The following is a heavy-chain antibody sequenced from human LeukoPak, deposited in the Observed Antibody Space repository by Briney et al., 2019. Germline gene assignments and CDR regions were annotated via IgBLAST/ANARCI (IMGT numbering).Heavy chain of an antibody. CDR2: ISGSGGST. Sequence: GGSLRLSCAASGFTFSSYDMSWVRQAPGKELEWVSAISGSGGSTYYADSVKGRFTVSRDNSKNTLYLQMNSLTAEDTALYFCAKDQSSGTYYDYWGQGTLVTVSS. CDR1: GFTFSSYD. J-gene: IGHJ4*02. D-gene: IGHD1-26*01. CDR3: AKDQSSGTYYDY. V-gene: IGHV3-23*01.